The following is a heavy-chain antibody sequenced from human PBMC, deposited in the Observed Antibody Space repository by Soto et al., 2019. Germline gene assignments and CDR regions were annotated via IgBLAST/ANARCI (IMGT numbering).Heavy chain of an antibody. Sequence: GGSLRLSCAASGFTFSNAWMSWVRQAPGKGLEWVGRIKSKTDGGKTDYAAPVKGRFTISRDDSKNTLYLQMSSLKTEDTAVYYCTTDQPNVVVVAAITGMDYFDYWGQGTLVTVSS. CDR3: TTDQPNVVVVAAITGMDYFDY. D-gene: IGHD2-15*01. V-gene: IGHV3-15*01. CDR1: GFTFSNAW. CDR2: IKSKTDGGKT. J-gene: IGHJ4*02.